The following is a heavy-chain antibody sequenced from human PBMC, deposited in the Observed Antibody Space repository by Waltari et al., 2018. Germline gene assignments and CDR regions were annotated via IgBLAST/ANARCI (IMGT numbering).Heavy chain of an antibody. J-gene: IGHJ3*02. V-gene: IGHV3-30-3*01. D-gene: IGHD6-6*01. Sequence: QVQVMESGGGVVQPGRSLRLSCTTSGFIFRNFAMHWVRQTAGKGLGWVAMMSYDGNTEYYADSVKGRFTISRDNSRSTLYVQMNSLRVEDTAVYSCARVIAGRAFDIWGQGTLVTVS. CDR2: MSYDGNTE. CDR1: GFIFRNFA. CDR3: ARVIAGRAFDI.